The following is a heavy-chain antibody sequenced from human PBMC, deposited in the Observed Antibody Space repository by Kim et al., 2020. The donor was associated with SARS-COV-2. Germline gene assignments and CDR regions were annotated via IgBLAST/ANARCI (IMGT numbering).Heavy chain of an antibody. Sequence: SETLSLTCAVYGGSFSGYYWSWIRQPPGKGLEWIGEINHSGSTNYNPSLKSRVTISVDTSKNQFSLKLSSVTAADTAVYYCASGRETYFDYWGQGTLVTVSS. CDR2: INHSGST. CDR3: ASGRETYFDY. CDR1: GGSFSGYY. D-gene: IGHD1-26*01. J-gene: IGHJ4*02. V-gene: IGHV4-34*01.